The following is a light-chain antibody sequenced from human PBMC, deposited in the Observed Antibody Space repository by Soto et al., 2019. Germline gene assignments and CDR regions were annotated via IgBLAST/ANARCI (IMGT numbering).Light chain of an antibody. J-gene: IGKJ5*01. Sequence: EIVMTQSPATLSVSPGERVTLSCRASQSVSSYLAWYQHKPGQHPRLLIYGASTRATGIPARFSGSGSGTDFTLTISSLQSEEFAVYFCQQCSDWPLFTFGQGTRLEIK. CDR1: QSVSSY. V-gene: IGKV3-15*01. CDR3: QQCSDWPLFT. CDR2: GAS.